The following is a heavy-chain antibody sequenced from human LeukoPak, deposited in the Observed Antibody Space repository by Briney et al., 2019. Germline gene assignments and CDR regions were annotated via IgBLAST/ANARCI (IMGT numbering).Heavy chain of an antibody. CDR2: ITISGHTK. J-gene: IGHJ5*02. V-gene: IGHV3-48*03. Sequence: GGSLRHSCVASGFDLNTYEMNWVRQATGKGLECIADITISGHTKNYADSVKGRFTISRDNAGTSLYLQMNSLRVEDTGVYYCARGDPHADLWGQGTLVTVSS. CDR3: ARGDPHADL. CDR1: GFDLNTYE.